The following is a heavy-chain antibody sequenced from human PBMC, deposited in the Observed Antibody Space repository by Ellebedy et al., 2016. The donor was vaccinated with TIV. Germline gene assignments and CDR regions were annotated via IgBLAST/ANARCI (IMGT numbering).Heavy chain of an antibody. Sequence: GESLKISCAASGFTFSSYSINWVRQAPGKGLEWVSYISSSSSTIYYADSVKGRFTISRDNAKNSLYLQMNSLRAEDTAVYYCARAPPIVVVTQPIDYWGQGTLVTVSS. CDR1: GFTFSSYS. CDR2: ISSSSSTI. J-gene: IGHJ4*02. D-gene: IGHD2-21*02. CDR3: ARAPPIVVVTQPIDY. V-gene: IGHV3-48*01.